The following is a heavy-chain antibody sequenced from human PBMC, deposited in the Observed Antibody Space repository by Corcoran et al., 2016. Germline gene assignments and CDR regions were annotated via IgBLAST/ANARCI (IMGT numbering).Heavy chain of an antibody. CDR3: ARVTLDCSGSSCYLWYFDY. Sequence: QVQLVQSGAEVKKPGASVKVSCKASGYTFTGYYMHWVRQAPGQGLEWMGWINPNSGGTNYAQKFQGRVTMTRDTSISTAYMELSRLRSDDTAVYYCARVTLDCSGSSCYLWYFDYWGQGTLVTVSS. V-gene: IGHV1-2*02. CDR2: INPNSGGT. CDR1: GYTFTGYY. D-gene: IGHD2-15*01. J-gene: IGHJ4*02.